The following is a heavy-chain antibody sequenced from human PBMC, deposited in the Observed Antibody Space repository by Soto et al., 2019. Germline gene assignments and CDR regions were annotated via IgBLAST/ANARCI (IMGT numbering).Heavy chain of an antibody. D-gene: IGHD2-15*01. CDR2: IWYDGRNK. Sequence: QVQLVESGGGVVQPGRSLRLSCAASGFTFSSYGTHWVRQAPGKGLEWGAVIWYDGRNKYYADSVKGRFTISRDNSKNTRYLEMNSLSAEDTAVYYCARADCSGGSCKYPFDYWGQGTLVTVSS. J-gene: IGHJ4*02. CDR1: GFTFSSYG. V-gene: IGHV3-33*01. CDR3: ARADCSGGSCKYPFDY.